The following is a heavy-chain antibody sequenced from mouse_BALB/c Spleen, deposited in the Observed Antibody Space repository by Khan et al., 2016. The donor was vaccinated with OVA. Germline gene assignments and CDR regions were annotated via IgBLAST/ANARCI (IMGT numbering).Heavy chain of an antibody. Sequence: VRLQQSGPGLVKPSQSLSLTCPVTGYSITSDYAWNWIRQFPGNKLEWMGFISYSGNTNYNPSLKSRISITRDTSKNQFFLQLNSVTTEDTATYYCARVYGGDFDYWGQGTTLTVSS. V-gene: IGHV3-2*02. J-gene: IGHJ2*01. CDR1: GYSITSDYA. CDR2: ISYSGNT. D-gene: IGHD1-1*01. CDR3: ARVYGGDFDY.